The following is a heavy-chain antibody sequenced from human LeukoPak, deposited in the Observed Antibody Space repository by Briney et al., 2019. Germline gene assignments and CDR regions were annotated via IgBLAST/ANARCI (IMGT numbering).Heavy chain of an antibody. CDR1: GVSISDYY. Sequence: SETLSLTCTVSGVSISDYYWSWVRQPPGKGLEWIGYIYYTGSTDYNPSLKSRVTMSVDTSKNQFSLNLRSVTATDTAVYYCARRTYYDTLTGYNYWYFDLWGRGALVTVSS. CDR2: IYYTGST. D-gene: IGHD3-9*01. CDR3: ARRTYYDTLTGYNYWYFDL. V-gene: IGHV4-59*01. J-gene: IGHJ2*01.